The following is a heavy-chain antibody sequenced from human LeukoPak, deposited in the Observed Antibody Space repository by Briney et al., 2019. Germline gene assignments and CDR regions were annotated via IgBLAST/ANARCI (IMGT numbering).Heavy chain of an antibody. Sequence: GGSLRLSCAASQFIFNNYAMSWVRQAPGKGLEWVASISYDGVDKYYADSLKGRFTMSRDNSKNSVYLQMDSLRVEDTAMYYCARGRLGYCSSTSCPFDPWGRGTLVTVSS. J-gene: IGHJ5*02. D-gene: IGHD2-2*01. V-gene: IGHV3-30-3*01. CDR3: ARGRLGYCSSTSCPFDP. CDR1: QFIFNNYA. CDR2: ISYDGVDK.